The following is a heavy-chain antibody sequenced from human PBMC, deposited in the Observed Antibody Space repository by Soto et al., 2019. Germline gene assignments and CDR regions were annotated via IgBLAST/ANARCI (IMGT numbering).Heavy chain of an antibody. J-gene: IGHJ4*02. Sequence: QVQLVESGGGVVQPGRSLRLSCAASGFTFSSYGMHWVRQAPGKGLEWVALISYDGSNKYYADSVKGRFTISRDNSKNTLYLRMNSLRAEDTAVYYCAGGWNYGGLHYWGQGTLVTVSS. CDR2: ISYDGSNK. V-gene: IGHV3-30*03. D-gene: IGHD1-7*01. CDR1: GFTFSSYG. CDR3: AGGWNYGGLHY.